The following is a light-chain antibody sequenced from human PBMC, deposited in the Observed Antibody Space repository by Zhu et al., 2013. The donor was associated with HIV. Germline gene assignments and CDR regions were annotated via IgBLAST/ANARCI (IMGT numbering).Light chain of an antibody. CDR2: EVT. CDR3: AAWDDSLSGYV. V-gene: IGLV2-8*01. CDR1: SSDVGGYNF. Sequence: QSALTQPPSASGSPGQSVTISCTGTSSDVGGYNFVSWYQQYPGKGPKLIIYEVTKRPSGVPDRFSGSKSGTSASLAISGLQSEDEADYYCAAWDDSLSGYVFGTGTKVTVL. J-gene: IGLJ1*01.